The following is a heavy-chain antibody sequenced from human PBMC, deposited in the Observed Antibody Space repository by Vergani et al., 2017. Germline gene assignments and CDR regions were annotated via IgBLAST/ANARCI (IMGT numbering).Heavy chain of an antibody. CDR1: GGSLSSSNW. CDR2: IYHSGST. V-gene: IGHV4-4*02. Sequence: QVQLQESGPGLVKPSGTLSLTCAVSGGSLSSSNWWSWVRQPPGKGLEWIGEIYHSGSTNYNPSLKSRVTISVDKSKNQFSLKLSSVTAADTAVYYCARAGGYCSGGSCSWFDYWGQGTLVTVSS. J-gene: IGHJ4*02. D-gene: IGHD2-15*01. CDR3: ARAGGYCSGGSCSWFDY.